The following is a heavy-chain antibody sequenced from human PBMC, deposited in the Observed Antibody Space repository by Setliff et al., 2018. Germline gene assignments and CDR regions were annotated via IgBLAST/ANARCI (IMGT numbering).Heavy chain of an antibody. Sequence: SETLSLTCTVSGGSISSGGYYWSWIRQHPGKGLERIGYIYYSGSTYYNPSLKSRVTISVDTSKNQFSLKLSSVTAADTAVYYCAREAGYYDSSGPVGVPYYYYMDVWGKGTTVTVSS. J-gene: IGHJ6*03. CDR2: IYYSGST. CDR3: AREAGYYDSSGPVGVPYYYYMDV. CDR1: GGSISSGGYY. D-gene: IGHD3-22*01. V-gene: IGHV4-31*03.